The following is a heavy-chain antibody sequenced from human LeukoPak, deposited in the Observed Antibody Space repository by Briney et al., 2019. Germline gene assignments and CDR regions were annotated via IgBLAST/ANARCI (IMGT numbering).Heavy chain of an antibody. CDR3: ARSHDDYGGEFDY. V-gene: IGHV3-30-3*01. D-gene: IGHD4-17*01. Sequence: SCKASGYTFTGYYMHWVRQAPGKGLEWVAVISYDGSNKYYADSVKGRFTISRDNSKNTLYLQMNSLRAEDTAVYYCARSHDDYGGEFDYWGQGTLVTVSS. J-gene: IGHJ4*02. CDR1: GYTFTGYY. CDR2: ISYDGSNK.